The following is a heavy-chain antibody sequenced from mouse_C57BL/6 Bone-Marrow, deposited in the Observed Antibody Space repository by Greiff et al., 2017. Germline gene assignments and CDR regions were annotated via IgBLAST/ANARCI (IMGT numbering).Heavy chain of an antibody. V-gene: IGHV2-5*01. J-gene: IGHJ1*03. D-gene: IGHD1-1*01. CDR2: IWRGGST. CDR3: AIASSPWCFDV. CDR1: GFSLTSYG. Sequence: VKLQESGPGLVQPSQSLSITCTVSGFSLTSYGVHWVRQSPGKGLEWLGVIWRGGSTDYNAAFMSRLSITKDNSKSQVFFKMNSLQADDTAIYYCAIASSPWCFDVWGTGTTVTVSS.